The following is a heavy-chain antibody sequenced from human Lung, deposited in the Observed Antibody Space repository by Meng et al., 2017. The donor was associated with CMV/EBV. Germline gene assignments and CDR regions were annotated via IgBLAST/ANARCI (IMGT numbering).Heavy chain of an antibody. CDR1: GWSFSGYY. V-gene: IGHV4-34*01. D-gene: IGHD6-13*01. CDR2: INHSGST. J-gene: IGHJ4*02. Sequence: CAVYGWSFSGYYWSWIRQPPRKGLEWIGEINHSGSTNYNPSLKSRVTISVDTSKNQFSLKLSSVTAADTAVYYCARTGEVAAAGYDYWGQGTLVTVSS. CDR3: ARTGEVAAAGYDY.